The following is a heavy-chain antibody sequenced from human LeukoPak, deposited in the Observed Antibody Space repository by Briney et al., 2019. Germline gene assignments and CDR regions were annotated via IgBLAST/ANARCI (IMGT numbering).Heavy chain of an antibody. D-gene: IGHD2-2*01. CDR2: IYTSGST. J-gene: IGHJ5*02. Sequence: PSETLSLTCTVSGGSISSGSYYWSWIRQPAGKGLEWIGRIYTSGSTNYNPSLKSRVTMSVDTSKNQFSLKLSSVTAADTAVYYCARDRDCSSTSCYYFSSWFDPWGQGTLVTVSS. CDR1: GGSISSGSYY. CDR3: ARDRDCSSTSCYYFSSWFDP. V-gene: IGHV4-61*02.